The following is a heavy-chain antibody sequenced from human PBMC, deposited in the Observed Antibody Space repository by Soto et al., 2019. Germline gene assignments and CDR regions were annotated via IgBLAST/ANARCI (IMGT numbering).Heavy chain of an antibody. D-gene: IGHD5-18*01. CDR2: ISSSSSYI. J-gene: IGHJ6*02. CDR3: ARFRTSDTAMVRSHYYYGMDV. CDR1: GFTFSSYS. V-gene: IGHV3-21*01. Sequence: GGSLRLSCAASGFTFSSYSMNWVRQAPGKGLEWVSSISSSSSYIYYADSVKGRFTISRDNAKNSLYLQMNSLRAEDTAVYYCARFRTSDTAMVRSHYYYGMDVWGQGTTVTVSS.